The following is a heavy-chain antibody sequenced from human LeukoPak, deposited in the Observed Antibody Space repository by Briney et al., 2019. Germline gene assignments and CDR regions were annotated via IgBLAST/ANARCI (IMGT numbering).Heavy chain of an antibody. CDR3: ARDRYCSSTSCYAELDY. V-gene: IGHV1-3*01. Sequence: GASVKVSCKASGYTFTSYAMHWVRQAPGQRLEWMGWINAGNGNTKYSQKFQGRVTITTDESTSTAYMELSSLRSEDTAVYYCARDRYCSSTSCYAELDYWGQGTLVTVSS. CDR2: INAGNGNT. D-gene: IGHD2-2*01. CDR1: GYTFTSYA. J-gene: IGHJ4*02.